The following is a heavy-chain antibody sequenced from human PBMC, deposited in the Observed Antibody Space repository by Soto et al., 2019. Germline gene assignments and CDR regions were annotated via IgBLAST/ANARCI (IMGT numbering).Heavy chain of an antibody. CDR2: IYSGGST. CDR3: ARDLSSTSWIGPLYGMDV. CDR1: GFTVSSNY. D-gene: IGHD2-2*01. Sequence: GGSLRLSCAASGFTVSSNYMSWVRQAPGKGLEWVSVIYSGGSTYYADSVKGRFTISRDNSKNTLYLQMNSLRAEDTAVYYCARDLSSTSWIGPLYGMDVWGQGTTVTVSS. J-gene: IGHJ6*02. V-gene: IGHV3-66*01.